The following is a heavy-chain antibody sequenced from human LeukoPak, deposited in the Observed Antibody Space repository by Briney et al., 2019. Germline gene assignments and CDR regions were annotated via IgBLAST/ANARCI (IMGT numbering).Heavy chain of an antibody. Sequence: PGGSLRLSCAASGFTFSGYWMHWVRQAPGKGLGWVSRINSDGSSTTYADSVKGRFTLSRDNAKNTLYLQMNSLRAEDTAVYYCARDRAYSYGEFDYSGQGTLVSVSS. D-gene: IGHD5-18*01. CDR1: GFTFSGYW. CDR2: INSDGSST. V-gene: IGHV3-74*01. CDR3: ARDRAYSYGEFDY. J-gene: IGHJ4*02.